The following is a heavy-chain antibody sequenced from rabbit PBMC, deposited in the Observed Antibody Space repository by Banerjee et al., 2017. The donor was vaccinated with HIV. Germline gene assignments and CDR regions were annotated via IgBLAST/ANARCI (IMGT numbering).Heavy chain of an antibody. D-gene: IGHD2-1*01. CDR1: GFDFSSYS. J-gene: IGHJ4*01. V-gene: IGHV1S47*01. CDR2: IYNGDGST. CDR3: ARGATGGDCYFNL. Sequence: QQQLVESGGGLVQPGGSLKLSCKASGFDFSSYSMQWVRQAPGKGPEWIACIYNGDGSTYYASWAKGRFTISKTSSTTVTLQMTSLTAADTATYFCARGATGGDCYFNLWGPGTLVTVS.